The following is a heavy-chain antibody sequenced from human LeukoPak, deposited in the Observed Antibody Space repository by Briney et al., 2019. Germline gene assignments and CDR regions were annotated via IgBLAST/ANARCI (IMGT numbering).Heavy chain of an antibody. D-gene: IGHD3-10*01. Sequence: SETLSLTCTASVGSISSYYWSWIRQPPGKGLEWIGYIYYSGSTNYNPSLKSRITISVDTSKNQFSLKLSSVTAADTAVYYCAREKYYGSGSYPAFDYWGQGTLVTVSS. J-gene: IGHJ4*02. CDR1: VGSISSYY. CDR2: IYYSGST. CDR3: AREKYYGSGSYPAFDY. V-gene: IGHV4-59*01.